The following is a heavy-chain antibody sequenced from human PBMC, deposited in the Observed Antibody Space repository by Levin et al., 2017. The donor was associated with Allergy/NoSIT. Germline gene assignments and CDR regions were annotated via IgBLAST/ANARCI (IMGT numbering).Heavy chain of an antibody. Sequence: SETLSLTCTVSGGSISSSSYYWGWIRQPPGKGLDWIGSIYYSGSTYYNPSLKSRVTISVDTSKNQFSLKLSSVTAADTAVYYCARLYDSSGYYYGEYFQHWGQGTLVTVSS. CDR1: GGSISSSSYY. CDR2: IYYSGST. D-gene: IGHD3-22*01. V-gene: IGHV4-39*01. CDR3: ARLYDSSGYYYGEYFQH. J-gene: IGHJ1*01.